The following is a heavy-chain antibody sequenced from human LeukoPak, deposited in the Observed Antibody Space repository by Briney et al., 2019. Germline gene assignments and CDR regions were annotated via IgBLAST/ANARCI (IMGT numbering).Heavy chain of an antibody. CDR1: GFTFSSYA. J-gene: IGHJ6*03. D-gene: IGHD1-26*01. CDR2: ISGSGDNM. Sequence: GGSLRLSCAGSGFTFSSYAMSWVRQAPGKGLEWVSSISGSGDNMDYADSVKGRFTISRDNSENTLYLQMNSLRGEDTAVYYCARDGYSGSYYRLYYFFMDVWGKGTTVTVSS. V-gene: IGHV3-23*01. CDR3: ARDGYSGSYYRLYYFFMDV.